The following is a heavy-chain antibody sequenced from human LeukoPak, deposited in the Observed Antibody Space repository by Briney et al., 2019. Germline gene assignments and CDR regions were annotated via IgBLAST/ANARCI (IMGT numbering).Heavy chain of an antibody. CDR3: ARALYDSSGYYLDY. Sequence: GGSLGLSCAASGFTFSSYAMHWVRQAPGKGLEWVAVISYDGSNKYYADSVKGRFTISRDNSKNTLYLQMNSLRAEDTAVYYCARALYDSSGYYLDYWGQGTLVTVSS. CDR2: ISYDGSNK. D-gene: IGHD3-22*01. CDR1: GFTFSSYA. V-gene: IGHV3-30*04. J-gene: IGHJ4*02.